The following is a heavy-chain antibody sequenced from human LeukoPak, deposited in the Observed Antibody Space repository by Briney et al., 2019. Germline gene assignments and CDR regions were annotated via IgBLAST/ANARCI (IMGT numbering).Heavy chain of an antibody. V-gene: IGHV1-2*02. D-gene: IGHD3-10*01. CDR1: GYTFTDYH. J-gene: IGHJ4*02. CDR2: INPNSGGT. CDR3: ARDQNYYGSGSPIDY. Sequence: ASVKVSCKASGYTFTDYHMHWVRQAPGQGLEWMGWINPNSGGTNYAQKFQGRVTMTRDTSISTAYMELSRLRSDDTAVYYCARDQNYYGSGSPIDYWGQGTLVTVSS.